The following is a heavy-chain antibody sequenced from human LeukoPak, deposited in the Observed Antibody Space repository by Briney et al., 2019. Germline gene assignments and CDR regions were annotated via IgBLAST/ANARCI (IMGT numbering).Heavy chain of an antibody. CDR2: ISGSGGRT. V-gene: IGHV3-23*01. Sequence: HPGGSLRLSCAASGFTFSSYAMSWVRQAPGKGLEWVSAISGSGGRTYYADSVKGRFTISRDNSKNTLYLQMTSLRAEDTAVYYCAKDQSSSWRYNWFDPWGQGTLVTVSS. CDR1: GFTFSSYA. J-gene: IGHJ5*02. CDR3: AKDQSSSWRYNWFDP. D-gene: IGHD6-13*01.